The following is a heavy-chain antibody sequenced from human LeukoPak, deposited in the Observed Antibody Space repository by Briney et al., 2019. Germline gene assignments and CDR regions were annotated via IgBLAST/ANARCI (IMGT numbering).Heavy chain of an antibody. V-gene: IGHV3-30*18. CDR3: AKERYDILTGYYNYYYGMDV. J-gene: IGHJ6*02. CDR2: ISYDGSNK. D-gene: IGHD3-9*01. Sequence: QTGGSLRLSCAASGFTFSSYGMHWVRQAPGKGLEWLAVISYDGSNKYYADSVKGRFTISRDNSKNTLYLQMNSLRAEDTAVYYCAKERYDILTGYYNYYYGMDVWGQGTTVTVSS. CDR1: GFTFSSYG.